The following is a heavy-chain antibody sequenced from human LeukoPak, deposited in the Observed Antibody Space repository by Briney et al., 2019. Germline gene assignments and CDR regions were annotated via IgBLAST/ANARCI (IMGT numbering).Heavy chain of an antibody. J-gene: IGHJ3*01. CDR1: GYTLTELS. V-gene: IGHV1-24*01. Sequence: ASVNVSCKVSGYTLTELSTHWVRQAPGKGLEWTGGFDPEDGERIYAQQFQDRVTMTEDTSTDTAYMELRSLRSEDTAMYYCATALRLEALDLWGHGTMVIVSS. D-gene: IGHD3-16*01. CDR3: ATALRLEALDL. CDR2: FDPEDGER.